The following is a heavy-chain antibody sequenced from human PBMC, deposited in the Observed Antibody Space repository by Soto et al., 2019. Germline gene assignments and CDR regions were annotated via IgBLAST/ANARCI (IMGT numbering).Heavy chain of an antibody. J-gene: IGHJ6*03. V-gene: IGHV4-31*03. CDR1: GGSISSGGYY. Sequence: SETLSLTCTVSGGSISSGGYYWSWIRQHPGKGLECIAYIYYSGSTYYNPSLKSRLTISVDTSQNQFSLKLSSVTAADTAVYYCARGSYYYMDVWGRGTTVTVSS. CDR2: IYYSGST. CDR3: ARGSYYYMDV.